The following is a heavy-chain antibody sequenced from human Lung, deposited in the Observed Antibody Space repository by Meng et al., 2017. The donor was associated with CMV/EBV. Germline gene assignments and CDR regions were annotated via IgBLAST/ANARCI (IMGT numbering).Heavy chain of an antibody. CDR2: IYYSGST. J-gene: IGHJ6*02. CDR1: GGSISSSRYY. V-gene: IGHV4-39*01. Sequence: SXTXSLXCTVSGGSISSSRYYWGWIRQPPGKGLEWIGSIYYSGSTYYNPSLKSRVTISVDTSKNQFSLKLSSVTAADTAVYYCARHFGVWQQPYYYYYGMDVXGQGXTVTVSS. D-gene: IGHD6-13*01. CDR3: ARHFGVWQQPYYYYYGMDV.